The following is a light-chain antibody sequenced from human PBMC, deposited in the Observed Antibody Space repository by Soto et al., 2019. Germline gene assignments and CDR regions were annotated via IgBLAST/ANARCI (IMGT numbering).Light chain of an antibody. J-gene: IGLJ2*01. CDR2: EGT. Sequence: QSALTQPASVSGSPGQSITIACIGISSDVGSFDLVTWYQQHPGKAPKLVIYEGTKRPSGVSNRFSGSKSRNTASLTISGLQAEDEADYFCCYYSSRLVFDFGGGTQLTVL. CDR1: SSDVGSFDL. V-gene: IGLV2-23*01. CDR3: CYYSSRLVFD.